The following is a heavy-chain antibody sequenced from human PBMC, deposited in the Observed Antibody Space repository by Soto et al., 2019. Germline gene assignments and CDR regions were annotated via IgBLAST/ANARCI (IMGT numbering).Heavy chain of an antibody. J-gene: IGHJ6*03. D-gene: IGHD2-2*01. CDR3: ARLSSAAPEYYYYYYYMDV. CDR2: ISSSSSTI. Sequence: GGSLRLSCAASGFTFSSYSMNWVRQAPGKGLEWVSYISSSSSTIYYADSVKGRFTISRDNAKNSLYLQMNSLRAEDTAVYYCARLSSAAPEYYYYYYYMDVWGKGTTVTVSS. CDR1: GFTFSSYS. V-gene: IGHV3-48*01.